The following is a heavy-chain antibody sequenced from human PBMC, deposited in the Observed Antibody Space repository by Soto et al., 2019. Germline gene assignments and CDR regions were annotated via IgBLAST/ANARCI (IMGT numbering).Heavy chain of an antibody. CDR1: GYTFTSYG. CDR2: ISAYNGNT. J-gene: IGHJ6*02. Sequence: GASVKVSCKASGYTFTSYGISWVRQAPGQGLEWMGWISAYNGNTNYAQKLQGRVTMTTDTSTSTAYMELRSLRSDDTAVYYCARVALSGSYYYYYYGMDVWGQGTTVTVS. V-gene: IGHV1-18*01. CDR3: ARVALSGSYYYYYYGMDV. D-gene: IGHD1-26*01.